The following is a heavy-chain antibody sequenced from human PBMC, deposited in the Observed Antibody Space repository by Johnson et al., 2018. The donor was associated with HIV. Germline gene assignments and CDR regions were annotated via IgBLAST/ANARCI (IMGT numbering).Heavy chain of an antibody. Sequence: QVQLVESGGGVVQPGRSLRLSCAASGFTFSSYAMHWVRQAPGKGLEWVAVISYDGSNKYYADSVKGRFTLSRDNSKNTLYLQMNSLRAEDTAVYYCARDKANWGPSRDVGAFDIWGQGTMVTVSS. J-gene: IGHJ3*02. CDR2: ISYDGSNK. V-gene: IGHV3-30*04. CDR3: ARDKANWGPSRDVGAFDI. D-gene: IGHD7-27*01. CDR1: GFTFSSYA.